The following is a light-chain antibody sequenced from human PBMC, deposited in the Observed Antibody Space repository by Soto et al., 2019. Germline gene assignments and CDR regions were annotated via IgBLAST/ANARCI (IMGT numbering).Light chain of an antibody. CDR2: GAS. V-gene: IGKV3-15*01. J-gene: IGKJ1*01. CDR3: QQYNNWPQT. CDR1: QSVSSTY. Sequence: EIVLTHSPGTLSLFPWEIATLSCRASQSVSSTYFAWYRQKPGQAPRLLIYGASTRATGIPARFSGSGSGTEFTRTISSLQSEDFAVYYCQQYNNWPQTFGQGTKVDIK.